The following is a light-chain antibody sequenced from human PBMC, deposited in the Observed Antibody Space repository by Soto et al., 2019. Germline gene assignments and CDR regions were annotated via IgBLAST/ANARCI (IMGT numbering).Light chain of an antibody. CDR3: QQYNSDST. CDR2: KAS. V-gene: IGKV1-5*03. CDR1: QSISIW. J-gene: IGKJ1*01. Sequence: IQMTQSPSTLSAAVGDSVTITCRASQSISIWLAWYQQKPGKAPKLLIYKASSLESEVPSRFSGSGSGTEFTLTINSLPPDDSATYYCQQYNSDSTFGQGTKVEIK.